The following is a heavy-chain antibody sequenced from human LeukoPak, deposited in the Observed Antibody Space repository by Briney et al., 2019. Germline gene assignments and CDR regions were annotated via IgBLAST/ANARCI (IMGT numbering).Heavy chain of an antibody. V-gene: IGHV4-34*01. D-gene: IGHD6-13*01. J-gene: IGHJ5*02. CDR3: ASSLAAAGTVWFDP. Sequence: SETLSLTCAVYGGSFSGYYWSWIRQPPGKVLEWIGEINHSGSTNYNPSLKSRVTISVDTSKNQFSLKLSSVTAADTAVYYCASSLAAAGTVWFDPWGQGTLVTVSS. CDR2: INHSGST. CDR1: GGSFSGYY.